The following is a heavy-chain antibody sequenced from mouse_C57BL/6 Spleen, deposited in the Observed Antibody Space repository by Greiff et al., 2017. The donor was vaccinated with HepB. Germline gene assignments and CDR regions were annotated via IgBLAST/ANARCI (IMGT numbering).Heavy chain of an antibody. J-gene: IGHJ2*01. CDR1: GYTFTDYY. D-gene: IGHD2-10*02. Sequence: EVQLQQSGPVLVKPGASVKMSCKASGYTFTDYYMNWVKQSHGKSLEWIGVINPYNGGTSYNQKFKGKATLTVDKSSSTAYMELNSLTSEDSAVYDCARGGYGNYYFDYWGQGTTLTVSS. V-gene: IGHV1-19*01. CDR2: INPYNGGT. CDR3: ARGGYGNYYFDY.